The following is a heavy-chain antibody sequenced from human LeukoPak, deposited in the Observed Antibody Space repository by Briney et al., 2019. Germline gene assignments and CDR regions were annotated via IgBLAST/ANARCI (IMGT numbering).Heavy chain of an antibody. J-gene: IGHJ4*02. D-gene: IGHD3-3*01. CDR3: ARDSGEYHDFWSGYLSLHRYFDY. CDR2: IWYDGSNK. Sequence: GGSLRLSCAASGFTFSSYGMHWVRQAPGNGLEWAAAIWYDGSNKYYADSVKGRFTISRDNSKNTLYLQMNSLRAEDTAVYYCARDSGEYHDFWSGYLSLHRYFDYWGQGTLVTVSS. V-gene: IGHV3-33*01. CDR1: GFTFSSYG.